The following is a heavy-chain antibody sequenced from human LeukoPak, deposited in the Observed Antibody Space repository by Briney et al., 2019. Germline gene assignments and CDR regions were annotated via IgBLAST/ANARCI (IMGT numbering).Heavy chain of an antibody. CDR1: GFTVSSNY. J-gene: IGHJ6*02. CDR2: IYSGGST. Sequence: GGSLRLSCAASGFTVSSNYMSWVRQAPGKGLEWVSVIYSGGSTYYADSVKGRFTISRDNSKNTLYLQMNSLRAGDTAVYYCAREHLAYGMDVWGQGTTVTVSS. CDR3: AREHLAYGMDV. V-gene: IGHV3-53*01.